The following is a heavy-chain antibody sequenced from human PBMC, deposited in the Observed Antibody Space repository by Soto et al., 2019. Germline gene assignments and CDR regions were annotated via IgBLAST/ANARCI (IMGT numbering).Heavy chain of an antibody. CDR3: ARELFSSYYFDY. Sequence: ASVKVSCKASGYNFNVYAIHWVRQAPGQSLEWMGWLNAFNGNTKYSQKFQGRVTTTRDTSASTVSMELSSLRSDDTAIYYCARELFSSYYFDYWGQGTQVTVSS. J-gene: IGHJ4*02. V-gene: IGHV1-3*01. CDR2: LNAFNGNT. CDR1: GYNFNVYA.